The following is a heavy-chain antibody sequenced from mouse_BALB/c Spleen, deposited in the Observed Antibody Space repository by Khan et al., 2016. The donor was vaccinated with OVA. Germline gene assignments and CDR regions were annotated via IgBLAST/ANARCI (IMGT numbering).Heavy chain of an antibody. D-gene: IGHD2-12*01. V-gene: IGHV1-4*01. CDR2: INPSNGYT. CDR1: GYTFTSYT. Sequence: QIQLVQSGAELARPGASVKLSCKASGYTFTSYTIHWIKLRPGQGLEWIGYINPSNGYTNYTQVFKDKATLTADKSSTTAYMQLNSLTSDDSAVXASVRDAADNWNDDWFAYWGQGTLVTVSA. J-gene: IGHJ3*01. CDR3: VRDAADNWNDDWFAY.